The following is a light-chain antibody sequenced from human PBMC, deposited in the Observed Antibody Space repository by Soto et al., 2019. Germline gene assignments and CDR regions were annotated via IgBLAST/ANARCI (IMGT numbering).Light chain of an antibody. CDR2: DVS. CDR3: SSYTSSSTLV. J-gene: IGLJ2*01. Sequence: QSVLTQPASVSGSPGQSITISCTGTSSDVGGYNYVSWYQQHPGKAPKVMIYDVSNRPSGVSSRFSGSKSGNTASLTISGLQAEDEADYHCSSYTSSSTLVFGGGTQLTVL. V-gene: IGLV2-14*03. CDR1: SSDVGGYNY.